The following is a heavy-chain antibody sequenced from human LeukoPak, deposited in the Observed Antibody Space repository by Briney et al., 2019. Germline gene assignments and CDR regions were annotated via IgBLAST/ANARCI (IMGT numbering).Heavy chain of an antibody. V-gene: IGHV4-59*08. D-gene: IGHD6-19*01. J-gene: IGHJ4*02. CDR1: GGSISSYY. Sequence: SETLSLTCSVSGGSISSYYWSWIRQPPGKGLEWIGYIYYSGSTNYNPSLKSRVTMSVDTSKNQFSLKLSSVTAADTAVYYCARHGKGLQQWMGDLGDYWGQGTLVTVSS. CDR3: ARHGKGLQQWMGDLGDY. CDR2: IYYSGST.